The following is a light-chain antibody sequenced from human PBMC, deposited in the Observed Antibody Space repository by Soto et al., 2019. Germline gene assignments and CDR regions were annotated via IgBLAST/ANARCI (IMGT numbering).Light chain of an antibody. CDR3: QKYSSVPV. V-gene: IGKV1-27*01. CDR2: AAS. J-gene: IGKJ3*01. CDR1: QGIRNF. Sequence: DIQMTQSPTSLSASVGDRVTITCRARQGIRNFLAWYQQKPGKAPKLLIYAASTLQSGVPSRFSGSGSGTDFTLTINSLQPEDVATYSCQKYSSVPVFGPGTKVEIK.